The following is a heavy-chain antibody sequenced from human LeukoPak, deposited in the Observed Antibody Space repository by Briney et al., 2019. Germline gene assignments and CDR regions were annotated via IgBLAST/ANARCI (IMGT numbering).Heavy chain of an antibody. D-gene: IGHD6-19*01. V-gene: IGHV3-7*03. CDR2: IKQDGSDR. Sequence: GGSLRLSCAASGFTFSSYSMNWVRQAPGTGLEWVANIKQDGSDRNYVTSVRGRFTISRDNAESSLYLQVNSLRVEDTAVYYCVRNLAVAGTCFDSWGQGTLVTVSS. J-gene: IGHJ4*02. CDR3: VRNLAVAGTCFDS. CDR1: GFTFSSYS.